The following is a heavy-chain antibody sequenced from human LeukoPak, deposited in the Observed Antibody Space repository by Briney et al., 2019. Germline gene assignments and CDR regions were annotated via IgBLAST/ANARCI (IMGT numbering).Heavy chain of an antibody. CDR1: GFTFDDYA. V-gene: IGHV3-43*01. CDR2: ISWEGDTT. J-gene: IGHJ4*02. Sequence: GGSLRLSCAASGFTFDDYAMHWVRQAPGKGLEWVALISWEGDTTYYADSVRGRFTISRDNSKNSLYLQMNSLRTEDTAFYYCTRDTDYGSATYYFDSWGQGTLDSVSS. CDR3: TRDTDYGSATYYFDS. D-gene: IGHD3-10*01.